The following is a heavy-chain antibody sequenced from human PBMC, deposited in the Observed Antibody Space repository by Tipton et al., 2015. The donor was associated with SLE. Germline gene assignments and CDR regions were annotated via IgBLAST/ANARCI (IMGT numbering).Heavy chain of an antibody. CDR3: VRRSRDYLAFDV. Sequence: TLSLTCTVSGCSISSHYWSWFRQPPGKGLEWIGYIYYSGNTKYNPSLKSRVTISLDTSRTQFSLKLSSVTAADTAVYYCVRRSRDYLAFDVWGQGTGVSVSS. D-gene: IGHD3-10*01. V-gene: IGHV4-59*11. CDR2: IYYSGNT. CDR1: GCSISSHY. J-gene: IGHJ3*01.